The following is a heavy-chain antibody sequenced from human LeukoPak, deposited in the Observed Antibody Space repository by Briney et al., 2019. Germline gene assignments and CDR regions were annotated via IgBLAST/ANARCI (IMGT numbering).Heavy chain of an antibody. CDR1: GYNFTSHA. V-gene: IGHV1-3*01. Sequence: GASVNVSCKASGYNFTSHAMHWVRQAPGQRLEWMGWINAGNGNTKYSQKFQGRVTITRDTSASTAYMELSSLRSEDTAVYYCARVHTAPDYYYYYGMDVWGQGTTVTVSS. D-gene: IGHD5-18*01. CDR3: ARVHTAPDYYYYYGMDV. CDR2: INAGNGNT. J-gene: IGHJ6*02.